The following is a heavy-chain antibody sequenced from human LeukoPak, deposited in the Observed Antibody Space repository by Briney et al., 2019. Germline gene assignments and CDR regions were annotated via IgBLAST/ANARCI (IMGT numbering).Heavy chain of an antibody. D-gene: IGHD3-16*01. J-gene: IGHJ5*02. CDR2: IGGRGTST. V-gene: IGHV3-23*01. CDR3: GKEGGA. CDR1: GFRFSDFT. Sequence: GGSLRLSCAASGFRFSDFTMTWVRQAPGKGPEWVSAIGGRGTSTYYADSLGGRFTISRDNSKDMLYLQMNSLKVEDTATYYRGKEGGAWGQGTKVTVSS.